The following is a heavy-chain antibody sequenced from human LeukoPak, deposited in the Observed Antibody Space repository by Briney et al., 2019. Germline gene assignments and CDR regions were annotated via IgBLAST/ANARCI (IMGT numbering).Heavy chain of an antibody. D-gene: IGHD2-21*02. Sequence: ASVKVSCKASGYTFTSYYMHWVRQAPGQGLEWMGIINPSGGSTSYAQKFQGRVTMTRDMSTSTVYMELSSLRSEDTAVYYCARGQGLAYCGGDCYSGIDYWGQGTLVTVSS. CDR3: ARGQGLAYCGGDCYSGIDY. J-gene: IGHJ4*02. V-gene: IGHV1-46*01. CDR1: GYTFTSYY. CDR2: INPSGGST.